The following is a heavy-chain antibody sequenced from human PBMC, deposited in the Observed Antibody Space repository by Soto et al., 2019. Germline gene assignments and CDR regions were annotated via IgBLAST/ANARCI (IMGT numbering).Heavy chain of an antibody. CDR1: GFTFSSYA. CDR2: ISGSGGST. V-gene: IGHV3-23*01. J-gene: IGHJ4*02. Sequence: GGSLRLSCAASGFTFSSYAMSWVRQAPGKGLEWVSAISGSGGSTYYADSVEGRFTISRDNSKNTLYLQMNSLRAEDTAVYYCAKESVGDYYDSSGYWDEWGQGTLVTVSS. CDR3: AKESVGDYYDSSGYWDE. D-gene: IGHD3-22*01.